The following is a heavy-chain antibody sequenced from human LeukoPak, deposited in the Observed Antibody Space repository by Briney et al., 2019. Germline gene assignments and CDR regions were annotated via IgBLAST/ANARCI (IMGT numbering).Heavy chain of an antibody. CDR1: GFTFSSYS. D-gene: IGHD6-13*01. CDR3: ARGGSSSWYFGVGWFDP. V-gene: IGHV3-30*03. Sequence: GGSLRLSCAASGFTFSSYSMHWVRQAPGKGLEWVAVISYDGSNKYYADSVKGRFTISRDNSKNTLYLQMNSLRAEDTAVYYCARGGSSSWYFGVGWFDPWGQGTLVTVSS. CDR2: ISYDGSNK. J-gene: IGHJ5*02.